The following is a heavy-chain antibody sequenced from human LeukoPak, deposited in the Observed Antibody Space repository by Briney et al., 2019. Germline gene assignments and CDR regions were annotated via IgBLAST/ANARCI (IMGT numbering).Heavy chain of an antibody. J-gene: IGHJ4*02. V-gene: IGHV3-30*02. Sequence: QAGGSLRLSCAASGFTFSSYGMHWVRQAPGKGLEWVAFIRFDGDNKDYTDSVKGRFTISRDNSKNALYLQMNSLRAEDTAVYYCAKDRGSSNPYYFDYWGQGTLDTVSS. D-gene: IGHD6-6*01. CDR2: IRFDGDNK. CDR1: GFTFSSYG. CDR3: AKDRGSSNPYYFDY.